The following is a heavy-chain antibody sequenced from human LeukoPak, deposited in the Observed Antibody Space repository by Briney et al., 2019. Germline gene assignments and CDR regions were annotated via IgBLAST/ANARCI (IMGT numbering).Heavy chain of an antibody. CDR1: GFTFSSYA. Sequence: GGSLRLSCAASGFTFSSYAMSWVRQAPGKGLEWVSAISGSGGSTYYADSVKGRFTISRDNSKNTLYLQMNSLGAEDTAVYYCAIEHIVVVTAIAPFDYWGQGTLVTVSS. CDR3: AIEHIVVVTAIAPFDY. CDR2: ISGSGGST. J-gene: IGHJ4*02. D-gene: IGHD2-21*02. V-gene: IGHV3-23*01.